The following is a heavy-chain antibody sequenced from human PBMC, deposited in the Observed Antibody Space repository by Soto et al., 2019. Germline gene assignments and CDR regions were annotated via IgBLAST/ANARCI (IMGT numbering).Heavy chain of an antibody. D-gene: IGHD5-12*01. Sequence: QVQLPESGPGLVKPSETLSLTCTDSGASISRYYWSWVRQPAGQGLEWIGRMYETGTNNYNPSLKSRVSMSIDTSKNQFTLRMRSVTAAYTAFYSCPRESGYTGYERVNPFDILGQVTMVTVS. CDR1: GASISRYY. CDR3: PRESGYTGYERVNPFDI. J-gene: IGHJ3*02. CDR2: MYETGTN. V-gene: IGHV4-4*07.